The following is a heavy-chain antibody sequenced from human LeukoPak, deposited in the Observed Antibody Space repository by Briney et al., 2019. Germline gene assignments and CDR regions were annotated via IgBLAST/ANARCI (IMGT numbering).Heavy chain of an antibody. CDR1: GFTFSSYW. Sequence: GRSLRLSCAASGFTFSSYWMNWVRQAPGKGLEWVSYISSSSSTIYYADSVKGRFTISRDNAKNSLYLQMNSLRAEDTAVYYCAGLGCSSTTCFDYWGQGTLVTVSS. V-gene: IGHV3-48*01. CDR2: ISSSSSTI. D-gene: IGHD2-2*01. J-gene: IGHJ4*02. CDR3: AGLGCSSTTCFDY.